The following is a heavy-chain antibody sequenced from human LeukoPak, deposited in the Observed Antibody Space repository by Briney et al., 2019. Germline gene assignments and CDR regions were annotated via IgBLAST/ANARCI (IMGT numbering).Heavy chain of an antibody. D-gene: IGHD3-22*01. V-gene: IGHV5-51*01. Sequence: EESLKISCKGSGYSFTSYWIGWVRQMPGKGLERMGIIYPGDSDTRYSPSFQGQVTISADKSISTAYLQWSSLKASDTAMYYCARIPTYYYDSSGYYSLDYWGQGTLVTVSS. J-gene: IGHJ4*02. CDR3: ARIPTYYYDSSGYYSLDY. CDR2: IYPGDSDT. CDR1: GYSFTSYW.